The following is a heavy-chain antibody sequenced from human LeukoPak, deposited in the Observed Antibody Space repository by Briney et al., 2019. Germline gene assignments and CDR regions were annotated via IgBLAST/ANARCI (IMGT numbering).Heavy chain of an antibody. D-gene: IGHD5-12*01. V-gene: IGHV1-24*01. CDR1: GYTLTELS. CDR2: FDPEDGET. J-gene: IGHJ3*02. CDR3: ATARIYNFQEFDI. Sequence: ASVKVSCKVSGYTLTELSMHWVRQAPGKGLEWMGGFDPEDGETIYAQKFQGRVTMTEDTSTDTAYMELSSLRSENTAAYYCATARIYNFQEFDIWGQGTMVTVSS.